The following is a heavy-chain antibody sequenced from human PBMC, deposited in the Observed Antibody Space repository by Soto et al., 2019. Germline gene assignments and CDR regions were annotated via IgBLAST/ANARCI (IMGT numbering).Heavy chain of an antibody. Sequence: QVQLVESGGGLVKPGGSLRLSCAASGFTFSDYYMSWIRQAPGKGLEWVSYISNSCSRTFYADSVEGRFTFSRDNAKNTLHLQMDSLRVEDTAVYYCARSKLGIGEAFDIWGQGTMVTVSS. D-gene: IGHD7-27*01. CDR1: GFTFSDYY. V-gene: IGHV3-11*01. CDR2: ISNSCSRT. CDR3: ARSKLGIGEAFDI. J-gene: IGHJ3*02.